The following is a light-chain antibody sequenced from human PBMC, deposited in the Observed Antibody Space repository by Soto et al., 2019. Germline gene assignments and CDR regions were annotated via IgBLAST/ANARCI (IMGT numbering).Light chain of an antibody. CDR2: YAS. CDR3: QQYFDWPQS. Sequence: EIVMTQSPATLSVSPGERATLSCRASQSVTSNLAWYQQKPGQAPRLLIYYASTRATGIPARFSGSGSGTEFTLTISSLESEDFAVFYCQQYFDWPQSFGQGTKVEIK. CDR1: QSVTSN. V-gene: IGKV3-15*01. J-gene: IGKJ1*01.